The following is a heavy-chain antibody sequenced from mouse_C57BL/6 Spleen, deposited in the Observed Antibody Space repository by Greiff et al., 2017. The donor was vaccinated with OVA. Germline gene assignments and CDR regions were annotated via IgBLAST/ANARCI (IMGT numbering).Heavy chain of an antibody. Sequence: QVQLQQPGAELVKPGASVKLSCKATGYTFTSYWMEWVKQRPGQGLEWIGMIHPSSGSTNYNEKFKGKATLTVEKSSNTAYMQLSSLKSEDSADYYCAIEWFYNDCSSPSCFAYWGQGTTLTVSS. J-gene: IGHJ2*01. CDR1: GYTFTSYW. V-gene: IGHV1-64*01. CDR3: AIEWFYNDCSSPSCFAY. D-gene: IGHD1-1*01. CDR2: IHPSSGST.